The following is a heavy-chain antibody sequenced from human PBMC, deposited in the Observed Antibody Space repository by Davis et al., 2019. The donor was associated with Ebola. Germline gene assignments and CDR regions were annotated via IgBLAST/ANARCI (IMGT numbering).Heavy chain of an antibody. CDR3: ARSYGSGSYYPLYFDD. D-gene: IGHD3-10*01. CDR2: IYPGDSDT. Sequence: GESLKISGEGSGYIFTRHWIAWVRQMPGKGLEWMGIIYPGDSDTRYSPSFLGQVIISADKSINTAYLQWSGLKASDSATYFCARSYGSGSYYPLYFDDWGQGTLVTVSS. J-gene: IGHJ4*02. V-gene: IGHV5-51*01. CDR1: GYIFTRHW.